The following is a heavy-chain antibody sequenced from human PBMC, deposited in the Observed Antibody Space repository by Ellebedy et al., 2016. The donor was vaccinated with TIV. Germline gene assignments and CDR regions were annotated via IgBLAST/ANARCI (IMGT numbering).Heavy chain of an antibody. J-gene: IGHJ4*02. Sequence: GESLKISCVASGFTFNNYWMHWVRQAPGRGLVWVSRINSDGSSTNYADSVKGRFTISRDNSKRTVDLQMNSLRAEDTAVYFCAKDRTPGDGYWVFDNWGQGTLVSVSS. D-gene: IGHD5-18*01. CDR1: GFTFNNYW. CDR3: AKDRTPGDGYWVFDN. V-gene: IGHV3-74*01. CDR2: INSDGSST.